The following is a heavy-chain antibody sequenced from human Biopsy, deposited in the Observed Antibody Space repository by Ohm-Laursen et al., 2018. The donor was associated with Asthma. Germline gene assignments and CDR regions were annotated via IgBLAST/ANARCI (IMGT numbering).Heavy chain of an antibody. J-gene: IGHJ6*02. D-gene: IGHD6-19*01. CDR1: GGTFSNFA. CDR2: IMTVFGKT. Sequence: SSVKVSCKAPGGTFSNFAISWVRQAPGQGLEWLGGIMTVFGKTNYAQKFQGRATITADECTSTAYMEVTSLRSEDTAIYYCARCQVGYSSGWSLLLKKIYYSGMDVWGQGTAVTVSS. V-gene: IGHV1-69*01. CDR3: ARCQVGYSSGWSLLLKKIYYSGMDV.